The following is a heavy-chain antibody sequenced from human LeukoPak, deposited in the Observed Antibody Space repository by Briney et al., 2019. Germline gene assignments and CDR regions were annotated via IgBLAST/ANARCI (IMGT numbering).Heavy chain of an antibody. D-gene: IGHD6-19*01. CDR1: GGSISSGGYS. V-gene: IGHV4-30-2*01. CDR3: ARHASSGWDPYLDY. J-gene: IGHJ4*02. Sequence: SQTLSLTCAVSGGSISSGGYSWSWIRQPPGKGLEWIGYIYHSGSTYYNPSLKSRVTISVDRSKNQFSLKLSSVTAADTAVYYCARHASSGWDPYLDYWGQGTLVTVSS. CDR2: IYHSGST.